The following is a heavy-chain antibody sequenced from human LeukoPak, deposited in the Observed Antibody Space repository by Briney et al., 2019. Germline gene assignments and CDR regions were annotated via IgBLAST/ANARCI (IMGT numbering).Heavy chain of an antibody. D-gene: IGHD3-22*01. CDR3: AKRMIAPHY. V-gene: IGHV3-23*01. J-gene: IGHJ4*02. CDR2: ISGSGGST. CDR1: GLTVSSNY. Sequence: PGGSLRLSCAASGLTVSSNYMSWVRQAPGKGLEWVSAISGSGGSTYYADSVKGRFTISRDNSKNTLYLQMNSLRAEDTAVYYCAKRMIAPHYWGQGTLVTVSS.